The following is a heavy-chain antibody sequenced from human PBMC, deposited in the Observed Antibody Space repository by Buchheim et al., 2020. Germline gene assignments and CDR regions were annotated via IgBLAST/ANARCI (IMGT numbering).Heavy chain of an antibody. CDR1: GGSFSGYY. D-gene: IGHD1-7*01. CDR2: INHSGST. CDR3: ARVLITGTHDPYYYYGIDV. V-gene: IGHV4-34*01. Sequence: QVQLQQWGAGLLKPSETLSLTCAVYGGSFSGYYWSWIRQPPGKGLEWIGEINHSGSTNYNPSLKSRVIISVDTSKNQFSLKLSSVTAADTAVYYCARVLITGTHDPYYYYGIDVWGQGTT. J-gene: IGHJ6*02.